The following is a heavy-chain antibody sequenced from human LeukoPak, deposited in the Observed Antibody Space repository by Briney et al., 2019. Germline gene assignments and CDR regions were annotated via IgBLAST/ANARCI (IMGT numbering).Heavy chain of an antibody. J-gene: IGHJ4*02. Sequence: SETLSLTCTVSGYSISSGYYWGWIRQPPGKGLEWIGSIYHSGSTYYNPSLKSRVTISVDTSKNQFSLKLSSVTAADTAVYYCARGHSWNDDYYFDYWGQGTLVTVSS. CDR3: ARGHSWNDDYYFDY. D-gene: IGHD1-20*01. V-gene: IGHV4-38-2*02. CDR1: GYSISSGYY. CDR2: IYHSGST.